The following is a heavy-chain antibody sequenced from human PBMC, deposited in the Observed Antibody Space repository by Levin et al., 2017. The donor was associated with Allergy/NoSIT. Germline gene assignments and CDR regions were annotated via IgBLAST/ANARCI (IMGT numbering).Heavy chain of an antibody. CDR3: ARDNGDGSGWYSAAFDI. J-gene: IGHJ3*02. V-gene: IGHV4-31*03. D-gene: IGHD6-19*01. CDR1: GGSISSGGYY. Sequence: SETLSLTCTVSGGSISSGGYYWSWIRQHPGKGLEWIGYIYYSGSTYYNPSLKSRVTISVDTSKNQFSLKLSSVTAADTAVYYCARDNGDGSGWYSAAFDIWGQGTMVTVSS. CDR2: IYYSGST.